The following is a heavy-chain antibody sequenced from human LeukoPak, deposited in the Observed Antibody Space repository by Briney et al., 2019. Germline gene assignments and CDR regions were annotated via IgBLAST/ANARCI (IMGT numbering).Heavy chain of an antibody. V-gene: IGHV3-30-3*01. Sequence: GGSLRLSCAASGFTFSSYAMHWVRQAPGKGLEWVAVISYDGSNKYYADSEKGRFTISRDNSKNTLYLQMNSLRAEDTAVYYCARDPSLRTVLLWFGELSGDNWFDPWGQGTLVTVSS. J-gene: IGHJ5*02. CDR3: ARDPSLRTVLLWFGELSGDNWFDP. CDR2: ISYDGSNK. D-gene: IGHD3-10*01. CDR1: GFTFSSYA.